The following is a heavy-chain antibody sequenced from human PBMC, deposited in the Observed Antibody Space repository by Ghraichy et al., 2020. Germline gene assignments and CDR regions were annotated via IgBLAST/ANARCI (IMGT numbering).Heavy chain of an antibody. Sequence: SETLSLTCTVSGGSISSYYWSWIRQPPGKGLEWIGYIYTSGSTNYNPSLKSRVTISVDTSKNQFSLKLSSVTAADTAVYYCARLRMERWLQPQYYFDYWGQGTLVTVSS. CDR1: GGSISSYY. CDR3: ARLRMERWLQPQYYFDY. V-gene: IGHV4-4*09. J-gene: IGHJ4*02. CDR2: IYTSGST. D-gene: IGHD5-24*01.